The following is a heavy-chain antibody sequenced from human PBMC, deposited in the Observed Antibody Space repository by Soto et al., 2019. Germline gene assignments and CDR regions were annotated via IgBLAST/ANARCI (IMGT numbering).Heavy chain of an antibody. CDR1: GGSISSGDSY. D-gene: IGHD4-17*01. V-gene: IGHV4-30-4*01. CDR2: IYYSGSS. J-gene: IGHJ6*02. Sequence: QVQLQESGPGLVKPSQTLSLTCTVSGGSISSGDSYWSWIRQPPGKGLEWIGYIYYSGSSYYNPSLKSRVTISVDTSKNQFSLKLTSVTAADTAVYYCARDEEVNYADYGGSDHYYGMDVWGQGTTVTVSS. CDR3: ARDEEVNYADYGGSDHYYGMDV.